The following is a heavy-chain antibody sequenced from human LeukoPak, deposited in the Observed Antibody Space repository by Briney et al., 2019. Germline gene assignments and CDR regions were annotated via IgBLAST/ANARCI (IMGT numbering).Heavy chain of an antibody. CDR1: GFMFSNYY. CDR2: IKNAGIDT. V-gene: IGHV3-74*01. CDR3: ARGGYGLNMDV. Sequence: GGSLRLSCVGSGFMFSNYYMYWVRQAPGKGLVWVSRIKNAGIDTIYADSVKGRFTVSRDNAKNTVYLQMSSLRAEDTAVYYCARGGYGLNMDVWGEGTTVTVSS. D-gene: IGHD3-10*01. J-gene: IGHJ6*03.